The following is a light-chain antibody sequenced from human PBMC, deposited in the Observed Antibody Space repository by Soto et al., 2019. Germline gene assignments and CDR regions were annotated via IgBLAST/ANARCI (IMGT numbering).Light chain of an antibody. Sequence: EKVMTQSPATLSVSPGERATLSCRASHSVSSNLAWYQQKPGQAPRLLIYGASTRATGIPVRFSGSGSGTEFTLIISSLQSEDFAIYYCQQYNNWPPMYTFGQGTKLEIK. CDR3: QQYNNWPPMYT. CDR1: HSVSSN. CDR2: GAS. V-gene: IGKV3-15*01. J-gene: IGKJ2*01.